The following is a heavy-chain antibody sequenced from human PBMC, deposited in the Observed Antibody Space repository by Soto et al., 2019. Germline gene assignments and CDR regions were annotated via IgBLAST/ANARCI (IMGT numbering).Heavy chain of an antibody. D-gene: IGHD1-26*01. CDR2: IYWDDDK. J-gene: IGHJ2*01. V-gene: IGHV2-5*02. Sequence: QITVKESGPKLVKPSQTLTLTCAFSGFSLSTSGVGVGWFRQPPGKAPEWLALIYWDDDKRYRPSLKSRLSITKHTSKDQLFFTMTNMDPVDTATCYCVHQDLNNQSYCFELWGCGTLVIGSS. CDR3: VHQDLNNQSYCFEL. CDR1: GFSLSTSGVG.